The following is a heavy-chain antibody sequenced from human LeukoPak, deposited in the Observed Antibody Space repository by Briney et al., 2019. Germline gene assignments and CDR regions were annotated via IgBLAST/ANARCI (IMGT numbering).Heavy chain of an antibody. Sequence: GGSLRLSCAASGFAFSTYAMHWVRQAPGKGLEWVAFIWFDGSNKHYADSVKGRFTISRDNSKNTLYLQMDSLRVEDTAVYYSAGRGGERNWLDPWGQGTLVTVSS. D-gene: IGHD3-16*01. J-gene: IGHJ5*02. CDR2: IWFDGSNK. CDR3: AGRGGERNWLDP. V-gene: IGHV3-33*03. CDR1: GFAFSTYA.